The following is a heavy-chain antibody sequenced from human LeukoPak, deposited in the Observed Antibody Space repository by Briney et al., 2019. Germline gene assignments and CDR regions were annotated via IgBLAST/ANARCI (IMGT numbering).Heavy chain of an antibody. V-gene: IGHV4-39*01. D-gene: IGHD3-10*01. CDR1: GGSISSYY. Sequence: PSETLSLTCTVSGGSISSYYWGWIRQPPGKGLEWIGSIYYSGSTYYNPSLKSRVTISVDTSKNQFSLKLSSVTAADTAVYYCRTTLWFGEGDYWGQGTLVTVSS. J-gene: IGHJ4*02. CDR3: RTTLWFGEGDY. CDR2: IYYSGST.